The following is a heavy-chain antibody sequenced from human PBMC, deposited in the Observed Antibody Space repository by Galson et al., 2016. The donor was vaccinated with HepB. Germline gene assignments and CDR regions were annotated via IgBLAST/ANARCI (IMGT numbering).Heavy chain of an antibody. J-gene: IGHJ3*02. CDR1: GLPFRSTI. Sequence: SLRLSCAVSGLPFRSTIIHWARQTPGGGLQWVSAMSFDGSKYYVESLKGRLFISRDESRNTVYLQMVSLTADATAFYYCMRGVHTSGYCDGFDIWGQGTMVTVSA. V-gene: IGHV3-30*04. D-gene: IGHD6-25*01. CDR3: MRGVHTSGYCDGFDI. CDR2: MSFDGSK.